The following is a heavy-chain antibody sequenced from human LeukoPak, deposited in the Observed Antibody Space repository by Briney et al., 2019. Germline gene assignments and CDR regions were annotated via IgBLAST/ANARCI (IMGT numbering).Heavy chain of an antibody. CDR1: GGSISSSSYY. CDR3: ARDINYGAFDY. CDR2: IYYSGST. J-gene: IGHJ4*02. Sequence: LETLSLTCTVSGGSISSSSYYWGWIRQPPGKGLEWIGSIYYSGSTYYNPSLKSRVTISVDTSKNQFSLKLSSVTAADTAVYYCARDINYGAFDYWGQGTLVTVSS. V-gene: IGHV4-39*07. D-gene: IGHD4/OR15-4a*01.